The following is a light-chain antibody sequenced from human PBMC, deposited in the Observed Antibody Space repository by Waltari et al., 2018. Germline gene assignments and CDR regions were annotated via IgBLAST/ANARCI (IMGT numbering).Light chain of an antibody. CDR3: MQSIQLPVMYT. J-gene: IGKJ2*01. V-gene: IGKV2D-29*01. Sequence: DIVMTQTPLSLSVTPGQPASISCKSSQSLLHTDGKTYVSWYRPKPGQRPQLLIYEVSTRFSGVPARFSGSGSGTDFTLKISRVEAEDVGVYYCMQSIQLPVMYTFGQGTKLEIK. CDR1: QSLLHTDGKTY. CDR2: EVS.